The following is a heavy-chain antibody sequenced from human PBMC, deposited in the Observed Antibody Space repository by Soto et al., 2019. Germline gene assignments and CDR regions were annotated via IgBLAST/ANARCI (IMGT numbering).Heavy chain of an antibody. V-gene: IGHV6-1*01. J-gene: IGHJ1*01. D-gene: IGHD1-1*01. CDR2: TYYRSKWYN. CDR1: GDSVSTNSAT. CDR3: ARYNWHDANFPH. Sequence: SQTLSLTCAISGDSVSTNSATWDWIRQSPSRGLEWLGRTYYRSKWYNDYAVSVKSRITINPDTSKNQFSLQLNSVTPEDTAVYYCARYNWHDANFPHWGQGTLVTVSS.